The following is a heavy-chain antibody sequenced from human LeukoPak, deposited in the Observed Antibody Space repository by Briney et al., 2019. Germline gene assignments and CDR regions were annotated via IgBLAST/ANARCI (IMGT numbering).Heavy chain of an antibody. Sequence: PGGSLRLSCAASGFTFSSYSMNWVRQAPGKGLEWVSSISSSSSYIYYADSVKGRFTISRDNAKNSLYLQMNSLRAEDTAVYYCARDSSSGWYYFDYWGQGTLVTVSS. V-gene: IGHV3-21*04. CDR3: ARDSSSGWYYFDY. J-gene: IGHJ4*02. CDR2: ISSSSSYI. D-gene: IGHD6-19*01. CDR1: GFTFSSYS.